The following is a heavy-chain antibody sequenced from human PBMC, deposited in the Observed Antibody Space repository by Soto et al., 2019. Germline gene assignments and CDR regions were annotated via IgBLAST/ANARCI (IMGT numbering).Heavy chain of an antibody. V-gene: IGHV3-23*01. CDR2: ISGSGGST. J-gene: IGHJ6*04. D-gene: IGHD2-21*01. CDR3: AKAVGLHFYYQGMDS. Sequence: GGSLRLSCAASGFTFSSYAMSWVRQAQGKGLEWVSAISGSGGSTYYADSVKGRFTISRDNSKNTLYLQMNSLRAEDTAVYYCAKAVGLHFYYQGMDSWGKGTTVTVS. CDR1: GFTFSSYA.